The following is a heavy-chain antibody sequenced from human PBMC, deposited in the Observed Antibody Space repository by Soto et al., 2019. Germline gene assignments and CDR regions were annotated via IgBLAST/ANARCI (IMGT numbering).Heavy chain of an antibody. Sequence: EGSLRLSCAASGFTFSSYAMSWVRQAPGKGLEWVSAISGSDGSTYYADSVKGRFTISRDNSKNTLYLQMNSLRAEDTAVYYCAKEGDYYDSSGYYYFDYWGQGTLVTVSS. CDR3: AKEGDYYDSSGYYYFDY. CDR1: GFTFSSYA. CDR2: ISGSDGST. V-gene: IGHV3-23*01. D-gene: IGHD3-22*01. J-gene: IGHJ4*02.